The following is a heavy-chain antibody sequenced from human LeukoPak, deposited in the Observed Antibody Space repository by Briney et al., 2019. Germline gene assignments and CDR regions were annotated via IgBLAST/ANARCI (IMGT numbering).Heavy chain of an antibody. V-gene: IGHV4-4*07. D-gene: IGHD4-17*01. CDR1: GGSISSYY. Sequence: PSGTLSLTCTVSGGSISSYYWSWIRQPAGKALEWIGRIYSSGSTNYNPSLKSRVTMSVDTSKNQFSLVLSSVTVADTAVYYCAREGRYGDYEGYWGQGTLVTVSS. CDR3: AREGRYGDYEGY. J-gene: IGHJ4*02. CDR2: IYSSGST.